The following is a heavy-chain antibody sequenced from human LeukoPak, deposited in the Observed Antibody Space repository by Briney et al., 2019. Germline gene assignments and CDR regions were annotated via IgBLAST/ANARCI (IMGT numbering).Heavy chain of an antibody. CDR2: INHSGST. CDR1: GGSFSGYY. Sequence: SETLSLTCAVHGGSFSGYYWSWIRQPPGKGLEWIGEINHSGSTNYNPSLKSRVTISVDTSKNQFSLKLSSVTAADTAVYYCARPGGSGSYYNDNWFDPWGQGTLVTVSS. V-gene: IGHV4-34*01. D-gene: IGHD3-10*01. CDR3: ARPGGSGSYYNDNWFDP. J-gene: IGHJ5*02.